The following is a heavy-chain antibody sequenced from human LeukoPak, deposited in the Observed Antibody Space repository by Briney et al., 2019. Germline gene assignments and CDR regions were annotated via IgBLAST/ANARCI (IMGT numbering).Heavy chain of an antibody. CDR3: ASGGYCSSTNCYKYAFDI. Sequence: SETLSLTCTVSGGSISSYYWSWIRQPPGKGLEWIGYIYYSGSTNYNPSLKSRVTISVDTSKNQFSLKLSSVTAADTAVYYCASGGYCSSTNCYKYAFDIWGQGTMVTVSS. CDR1: GGSISSYY. CDR2: IYYSGST. D-gene: IGHD2-2*02. J-gene: IGHJ3*02. V-gene: IGHV4-59*01.